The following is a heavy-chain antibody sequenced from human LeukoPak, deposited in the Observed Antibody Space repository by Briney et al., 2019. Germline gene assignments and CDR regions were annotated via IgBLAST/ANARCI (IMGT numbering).Heavy chain of an antibody. J-gene: IGHJ6*04. D-gene: IGHD3-10*02. CDR2: ISTTSGNI. CDR1: GFTFSSYS. Sequence: GGSLRLSCAASGFTFSSYSMNWVRQAPGKGLEWVAAISTTSGNIYYADSVKGRFTISRDNAKNSLYLQMNSLRAEDTAVYYCAELGITMIGGVWGKGTTVTISS. CDR3: AELGITMIGGV. V-gene: IGHV3-21*01.